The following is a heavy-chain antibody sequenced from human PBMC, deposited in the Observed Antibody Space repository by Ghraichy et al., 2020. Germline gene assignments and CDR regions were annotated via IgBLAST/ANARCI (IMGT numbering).Heavy chain of an antibody. CDR1: GYSFTTYG. CDR3: ARGYDYYWYFDF. Sequence: ASVKVSCKASGYSFTTYGISWVRQAPGHGLEWVGWISVYNGLTKYAQKVQGRVSVTMDISANTAFLELRSLRSDDTAVYFCARGYDYYWYFDFWGRGTLVTVSS. V-gene: IGHV1-18*01. CDR2: ISVYNGLT. D-gene: IGHD3-16*01. J-gene: IGHJ2*01.